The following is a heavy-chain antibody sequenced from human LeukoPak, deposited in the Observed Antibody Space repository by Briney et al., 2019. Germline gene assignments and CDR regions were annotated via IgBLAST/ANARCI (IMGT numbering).Heavy chain of an antibody. J-gene: IGHJ4*02. Sequence: ASVKVSCKASGYTFTSYYMHWVRQAPGQGLEWMGIINPSGGSTSYAQKFQGRVTMTRDTSTSTVYMELSSLRSEDTAVYYCAREEGYRSSGWFYFDYWGQGTLVTVSS. CDR1: GYTFTSYY. V-gene: IGHV1-46*01. D-gene: IGHD6-19*01. CDR2: INPSGGST. CDR3: AREEGYRSSGWFYFDY.